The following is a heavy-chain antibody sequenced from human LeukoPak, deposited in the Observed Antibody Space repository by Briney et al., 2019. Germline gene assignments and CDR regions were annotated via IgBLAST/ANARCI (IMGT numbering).Heavy chain of an antibody. Sequence: GGSLRLSCGASGFTFSSYAMSWVRQAPGKGLEWVSANSGGGGSTYYADSVKGRFTISRDNSKNTLYMQMNSLRADDTAVYYCARGSSGSRYYYYGLDVWGQGTTVTVSS. CDR3: ARGSSGSRYYYYGLDV. J-gene: IGHJ6*02. CDR2: NSGGGGST. CDR1: GFTFSSYA. V-gene: IGHV3-23*01. D-gene: IGHD3-10*01.